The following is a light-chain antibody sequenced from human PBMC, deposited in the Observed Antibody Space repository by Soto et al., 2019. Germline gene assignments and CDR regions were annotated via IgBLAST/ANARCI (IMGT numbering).Light chain of an antibody. CDR3: KHYDTLIFS. Sequence: DIQMTQSPSSLSASVGDRVTITCQASQDISNYLNWYQQKPGKAPKLLIYDASNLETGSPSRFSGSGSGTDFISPITGLRLEDFARYSCKHYDTLIFSSGPGKKLNI. CDR2: DAS. CDR1: QDISNY. J-gene: IGKJ3*01. V-gene: IGKV1-33*01.